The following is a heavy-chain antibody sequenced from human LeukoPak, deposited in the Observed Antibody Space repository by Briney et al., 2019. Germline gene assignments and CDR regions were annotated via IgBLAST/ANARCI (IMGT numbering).Heavy chain of an antibody. Sequence: PGGSLRLSCSASGFTFSDYDMNWIRQAPGKGLELVSYIRGDGSRIYDADSVKGRFFISRDNARNSLYLQMNSLRAEDTAVYYCAREGRGYYGDFDYWDQGTLVTVSS. CDR1: GFTFSDYD. CDR2: IRGDGSRI. V-gene: IGHV3-11*01. J-gene: IGHJ4*02. CDR3: AREGRGYYGDFDY. D-gene: IGHD3-22*01.